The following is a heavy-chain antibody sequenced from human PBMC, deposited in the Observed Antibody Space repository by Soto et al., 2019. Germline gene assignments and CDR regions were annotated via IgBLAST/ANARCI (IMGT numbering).Heavy chain of an antibody. CDR2: IYYCGST. Sequence: QVQLQESGPGLVKPSQTLSLTCTVSGGSISSGDYYWSWIRQPPGKGLEWIGYIYYCGSTYYNPSLKSRVTISVDTSKNQFSLKLSSVTAADTAVYYCARGGLLWFGELFSAFDIWGQGTMVTVSS. CDR1: GGSISSGDYY. CDR3: ARGGLLWFGELFSAFDI. V-gene: IGHV4-30-4*01. D-gene: IGHD3-10*01. J-gene: IGHJ3*02.